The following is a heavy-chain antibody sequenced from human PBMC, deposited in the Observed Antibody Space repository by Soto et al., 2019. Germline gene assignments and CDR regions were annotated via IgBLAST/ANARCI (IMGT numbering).Heavy chain of an antibody. CDR3: ARVGRQFVPTFDNFDI. J-gene: IGHJ3*02. V-gene: IGHV1-18*01. CDR1: GYTFRNYG. Sequence: QVQLVQSGAELKKPGASVKVSCKASGYTFRNYGINWVRQAPGQGLEWMGWISAYNGNTKYAQKFQGIVTLASDTHTTTAYMELGCMKSDDTSVYYCARVGRQFVPTFDNFDIWGQGTTVTVSS. CDR2: ISAYNGNT. D-gene: IGHD6-6*01.